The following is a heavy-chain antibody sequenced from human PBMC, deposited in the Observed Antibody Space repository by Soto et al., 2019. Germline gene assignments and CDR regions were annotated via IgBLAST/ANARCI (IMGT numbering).Heavy chain of an antibody. CDR3: AKDLEPWYSSSSSGMDV. J-gene: IGHJ6*02. CDR1: GFTFSSYA. V-gene: IGHV3-23*01. D-gene: IGHD6-13*01. Sequence: GGALRLSCAASGFTFSSYAMSWDRQDPGKGLEWVSAISGSGGSTYYADSVKGRFTISRDNSKNTLYLQMNSLRAEDTAVYYCAKDLEPWYSSSSSGMDVWGQGTTVTVSS. CDR2: ISGSGGST.